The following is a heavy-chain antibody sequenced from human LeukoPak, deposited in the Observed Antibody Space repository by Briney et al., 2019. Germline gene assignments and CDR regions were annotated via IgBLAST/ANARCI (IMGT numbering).Heavy chain of an antibody. CDR1: GFTFSSYA. CDR3: AKDNHYDFWSGYFDY. Sequence: GGSLRLSCAASGFTFSSYAMSWVRQAPGKGLEWVSAISGSGGSTYYADSVKGRFTISRDNSKNTLYLQMNSLRAEDTAVYYCAKDNHYDFWSGYFDYWGQGTLVTVSS. V-gene: IGHV3-23*01. D-gene: IGHD3-3*01. CDR2: ISGSGGST. J-gene: IGHJ4*02.